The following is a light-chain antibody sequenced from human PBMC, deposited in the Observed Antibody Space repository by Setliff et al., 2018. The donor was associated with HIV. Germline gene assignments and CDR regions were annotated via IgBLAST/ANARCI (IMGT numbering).Light chain of an antibody. Sequence: DIQMTQPPSSLSASVGDRVTITCRASESISTYLNWYQQIPGKAPKLLIYAASSLQSGVPSRFGGSGSGTDFTLTISSLQPEDFATYYCQQSYRTPQTFGQGTKVDIK. J-gene: IGKJ1*01. CDR2: AAS. V-gene: IGKV1-39*01. CDR3: QQSYRTPQT. CDR1: ESISTY.